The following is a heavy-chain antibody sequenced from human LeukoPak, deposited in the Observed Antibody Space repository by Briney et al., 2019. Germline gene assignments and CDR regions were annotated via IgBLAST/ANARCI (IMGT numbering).Heavy chain of an antibody. Sequence: PGGSLRLSCAASGFTFSTYALNWVRQAPGKGLEWVSTISGSGGSTYYADSVKGRFTISRDNSKNTLYLQMNTLRAEDTAVYYCAELGITMIGGVWGKGTTVTISS. CDR2: ISGSGGST. J-gene: IGHJ6*04. CDR1: GFTFSTYA. V-gene: IGHV3-23*01. D-gene: IGHD3-10*02. CDR3: AELGITMIGGV.